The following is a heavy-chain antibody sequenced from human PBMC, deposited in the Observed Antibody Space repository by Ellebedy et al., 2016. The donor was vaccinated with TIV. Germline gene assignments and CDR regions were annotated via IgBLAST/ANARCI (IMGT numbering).Heavy chain of an antibody. V-gene: IGHV4-59*01. Sequence: MPSETLSLTCTVSDDSISRYYCSWIRQSPGRGLEWIGYISYSGSTNYNPSLKSRVTISLDTSKNQFSLKLRSVTAADTAVYYCARERVGLDYWGQGTLVTVSS. CDR3: ARERVGLDY. D-gene: IGHD1-26*01. CDR1: DDSISRYY. J-gene: IGHJ4*02. CDR2: ISYSGST.